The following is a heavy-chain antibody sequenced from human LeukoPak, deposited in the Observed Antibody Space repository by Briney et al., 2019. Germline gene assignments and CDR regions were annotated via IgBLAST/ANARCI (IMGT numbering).Heavy chain of an antibody. CDR3: VKDYSSGWEQISYYFDY. CDR1: GFTFSSYA. J-gene: IGHJ4*02. D-gene: IGHD6-19*01. CDR2: ISGSGGST. V-gene: IGHV3-23*01. Sequence: QTGGSLRLSCAASGFTFSSYAMSWVRQAPGKGLEWVSAISGSGGSTYYADSVKGRFTISRDNSKNTLYLQMNSLRAEDTAVYYCVKDYSSGWEQISYYFDYWGQGTLVTVSS.